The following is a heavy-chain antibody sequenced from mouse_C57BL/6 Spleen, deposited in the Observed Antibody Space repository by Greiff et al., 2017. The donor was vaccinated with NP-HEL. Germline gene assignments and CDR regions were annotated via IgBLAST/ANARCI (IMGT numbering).Heavy chain of an antibody. V-gene: IGHV1-82*01. CDR2: IYPGDGDT. J-gene: IGHJ4*01. Sequence: QVQLQQSGPELVKPGASVKISCKASGYAFSSSWMNWVKQRPGKGLEWIGRIYPGDGDTNYNGKFKGKATLTADKSSSTAYMQLSSLTSEDSAVYFCARWSFYYGSSYGAMDYWGQGTSVTVSS. CDR1: GYAFSSSW. CDR3: ARWSFYYGSSYGAMDY. D-gene: IGHD1-1*01.